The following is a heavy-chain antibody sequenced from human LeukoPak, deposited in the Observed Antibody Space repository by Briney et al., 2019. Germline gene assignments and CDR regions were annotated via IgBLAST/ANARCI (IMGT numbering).Heavy chain of an antibody. CDR2: IYYSGST. J-gene: IGHJ4*02. CDR1: GGSISSYY. Sequence: PSETLSLTCTVSGGSISSYYWSWIRQPPGKGLEWIGYIYYSGSTNYSPSLKSRVTISVDTSKNQFSLKLSSVTAADTAVYYCARATWGYSSSWYGYWGQGTLVTVSS. V-gene: IGHV4-59*12. CDR3: ARATWGYSSSWYGY. D-gene: IGHD6-13*01.